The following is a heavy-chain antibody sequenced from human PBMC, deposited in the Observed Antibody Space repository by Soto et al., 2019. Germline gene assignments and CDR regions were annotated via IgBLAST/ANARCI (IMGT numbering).Heavy chain of an antibody. D-gene: IGHD3-3*01. J-gene: IGHJ4*02. Sequence: GGSLRLSCAASGFTFSNYYMSWIRQAPGKGLECVSYISSSSSYTNYADSVKGRFTISRDNAKNSLYLQMNSLRAEDTAVYYCARLQNSHLLRFLEWFLDYWGQGTRVTVSS. V-gene: IGHV3-11*06. CDR2: ISSSSSYT. CDR3: ARLQNSHLLRFLEWFLDY. CDR1: GFTFSNYY.